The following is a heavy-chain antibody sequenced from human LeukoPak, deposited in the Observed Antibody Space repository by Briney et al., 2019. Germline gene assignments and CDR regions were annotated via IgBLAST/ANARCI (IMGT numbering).Heavy chain of an antibody. CDR1: GFTFSGSP. J-gene: IGHJ4*02. CDR2: IRSKADNYAT. V-gene: IGHV3-73*01. CDR3: TQSNY. Sequence: GGSLRLSCAGSGFTFSGSPILWVRQASGKGLEWVGRIRSKADNYATAYAASVQGRCTISRDDSKNTAYLQLNSLKTEDTAVYYCTQSNYWGQGALVTVSS.